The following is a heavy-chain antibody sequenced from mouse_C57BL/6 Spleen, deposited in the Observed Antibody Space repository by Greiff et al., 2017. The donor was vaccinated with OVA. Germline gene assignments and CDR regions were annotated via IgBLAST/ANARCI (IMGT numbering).Heavy chain of an antibody. Sequence: QVQLQQPGAELVMPGASVKLSCKASGYTFTSSWMHWVKQRPGQGLEWIGEIDPSDSYTNYNQKFKGKSTLTVDKSSSTAYMQLSSLTSEDSAVYYCARKVPYYYAMDYWGQGTSVTVSS. CDR3: ARKVPYYYAMDY. J-gene: IGHJ4*01. CDR2: IDPSDSYT. V-gene: IGHV1-69*01. CDR1: GYTFTSSW.